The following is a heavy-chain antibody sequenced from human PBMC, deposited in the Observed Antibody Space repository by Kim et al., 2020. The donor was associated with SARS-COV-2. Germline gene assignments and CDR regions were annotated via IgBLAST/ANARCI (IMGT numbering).Heavy chain of an antibody. CDR2: ISNSGRT. CDR1: GGSMTSNY. CDR3: SKSYYYDNIDYGRQNW. D-gene: IGHD3-22*01. Sequence: SETLSLTCTVSGGSMTSNYWSWIRQPPGKGMEWIDYISNSGRTNYNPSLSLRSRVIISIDTSKNQFSLNLTSVTAADTAVYSCSKSYYYDNIDYGRQNW. J-gene: IGHJ5*01. V-gene: IGHV4-59*01.